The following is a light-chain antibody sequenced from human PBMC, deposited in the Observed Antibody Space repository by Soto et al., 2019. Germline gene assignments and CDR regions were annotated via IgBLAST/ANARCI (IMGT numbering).Light chain of an antibody. CDR2: KAS. J-gene: IGKJ3*01. Sequence: DIQMTQSPSTLSASVGDRVTITCRASQNFNNWSAWYQLKPGTAPQLLIYKASKLVSGVPSRFSGSCARTDFPLSISSLPPDVFASYFCQQYDSLFTFGPGTKVEIK. CDR3: QQYDSLFT. CDR1: QNFNNW. V-gene: IGKV1-5*03.